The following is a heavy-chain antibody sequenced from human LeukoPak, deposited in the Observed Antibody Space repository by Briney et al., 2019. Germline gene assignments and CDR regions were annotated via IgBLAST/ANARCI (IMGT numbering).Heavy chain of an antibody. CDR3: ARELSGSYVNGAFDI. CDR2: IRYDGTNK. D-gene: IGHD1-26*01. Sequence: GGSLRLSCAASGFIFSTYGMHWVRQAPGKGLEWVAFIRYDGTNKYYADSVKGRFTISRDNSKNTLYLQMNSLRAEDTAVYYCARELSGSYVNGAFDIWGQGTMVTVSS. V-gene: IGHV3-30*02. CDR1: GFIFSTYG. J-gene: IGHJ3*02.